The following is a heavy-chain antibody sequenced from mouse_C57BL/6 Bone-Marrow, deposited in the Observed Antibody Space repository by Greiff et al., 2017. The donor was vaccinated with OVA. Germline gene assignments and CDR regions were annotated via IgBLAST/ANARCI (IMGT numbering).Heavy chain of an antibody. Sequence: DVKLQESGPGLVKPSQSLSLTCSVTGYSITSGYYWNWIRQFPGNKLEWMGYISYDGSNNYNPSLKNRISITRDTSKNQFFLKLNSVTTEDTATYYCARATPKSYFDYWGQGTTLTVSS. CDR1: GYSITSGYY. J-gene: IGHJ2*01. CDR2: ISYDGSN. V-gene: IGHV3-6*01. CDR3: ARATPKSYFDY.